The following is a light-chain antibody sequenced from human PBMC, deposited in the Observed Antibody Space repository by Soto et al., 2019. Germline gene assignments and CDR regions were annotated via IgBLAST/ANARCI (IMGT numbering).Light chain of an antibody. V-gene: IGKV1-5*01. CDR1: QSISSW. CDR2: DAS. CDR3: EQYNSYVT. Sequence: DIQMTQSPSTLSASVGDRVTITCRASQSISSWLAWYQQKPGKAPKLLVYDASSLESGVPSRCSGSGSGTEFTLTISSLQPDDFATYYCEQYNSYVTFVPGTKVDIK. J-gene: IGKJ3*01.